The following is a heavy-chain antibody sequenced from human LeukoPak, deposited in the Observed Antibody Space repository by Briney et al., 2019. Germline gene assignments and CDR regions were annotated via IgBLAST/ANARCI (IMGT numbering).Heavy chain of an antibody. Sequence: GRSLRLSCAASGFTFSSYGMHWVRQAPGKGLEWVAVIWYDGSNKYYADSVKGRFTISRDNSKNTLYLQMNSLRADDTAVYYCAKEYCSSTSCYFDYWGQGTLVTVSS. V-gene: IGHV3-33*06. CDR2: IWYDGSNK. CDR3: AKEYCSSTSCYFDY. D-gene: IGHD2-2*01. CDR1: GFTFSSYG. J-gene: IGHJ4*02.